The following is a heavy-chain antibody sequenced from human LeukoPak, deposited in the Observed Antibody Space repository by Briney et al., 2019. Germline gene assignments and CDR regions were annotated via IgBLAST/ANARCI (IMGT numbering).Heavy chain of an antibody. Sequence: PSETLSLTCTVSGGSINSNTHYWGWIRQSPGKGLEWIGSIYYTGSTYYNPSLKSRVTISVDTSKNQFSLKLSSVTAADTAVYYCARRFGPISYCSGGSCYSVDHYYYYYMDVWGKGTTVTISS. CDR3: ARRFGPISYCSGGSCYSVDHYYYYYMDV. CDR2: IYYTGST. D-gene: IGHD2-15*01. CDR1: GGSINSNTHY. V-gene: IGHV4-39*07. J-gene: IGHJ6*03.